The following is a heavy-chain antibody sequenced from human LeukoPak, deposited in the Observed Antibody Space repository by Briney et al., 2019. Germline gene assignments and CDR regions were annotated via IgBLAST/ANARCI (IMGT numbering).Heavy chain of an antibody. Sequence: SETLSLTCTVSGGSISSYYWSWIRQPPGKGLEWIGYIYYSGSTNYNPSLKSRVTISVDTSKNQFSLKLSSVTAADTAVYYCARSSDGYHLDYWGQGTLVTASS. CDR1: GGSISSYY. V-gene: IGHV4-59*01. J-gene: IGHJ4*02. CDR2: IYYSGST. D-gene: IGHD5-18*01. CDR3: ARSSDGYHLDY.